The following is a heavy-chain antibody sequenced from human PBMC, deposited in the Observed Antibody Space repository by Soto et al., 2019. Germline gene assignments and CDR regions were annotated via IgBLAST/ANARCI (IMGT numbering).Heavy chain of an antibody. CDR3: PRASGGSAEYSDYYCRDV. V-gene: IGHV4-59*01. CDR2: IYYSGST. J-gene: IGHJ6*02. Sequence: ETLCLTCTVSGGSISSYYWSWIRQPPGKGLEWLGYIYYSGSTNYNPSLRSRVTISVDTSKNQFSLKLSSVTAADSAVYYCPRASGGSAEYSDYYCRDVWGQGTTVTVSS. D-gene: IGHD3-10*01. CDR1: GGSISSYY.